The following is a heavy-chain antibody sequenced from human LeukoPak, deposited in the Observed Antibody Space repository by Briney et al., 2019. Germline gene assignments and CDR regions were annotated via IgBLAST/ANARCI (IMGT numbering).Heavy chain of an antibody. CDR2: INHSGST. Sequence: PSETLSLTCAVYGGSFSGYYWSWIRQPPGKGREWIGEINHSGSTNYNPSLKSRVTISVDTSKNQFSLKLSSVTAADTAVYYCARGFISSGWYYYYYMDVWGKGTTVTVSS. J-gene: IGHJ6*03. V-gene: IGHV4-34*01. D-gene: IGHD6-19*01. CDR1: GGSFSGYY. CDR3: ARGFISSGWYYYYYMDV.